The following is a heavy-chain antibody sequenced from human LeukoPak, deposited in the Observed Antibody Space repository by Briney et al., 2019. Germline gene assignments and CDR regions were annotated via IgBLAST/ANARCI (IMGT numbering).Heavy chain of an antibody. J-gene: IGHJ4*02. D-gene: IGHD3-22*01. CDR2: INHSGST. V-gene: IGHV4-34*01. CDR1: GGSFSGYY. CDR3: ARDRYYYDSSETPFDY. Sequence: SETLSLTCAVYGGSFSGYYWSWIRQPPGKGLEWIGEINHSGSTNYNPSLKSRVTISVDTSKNQFSLKLSSVTAADTAVYYCARDRYYYDSSETPFDYWGQGTLVTVSS.